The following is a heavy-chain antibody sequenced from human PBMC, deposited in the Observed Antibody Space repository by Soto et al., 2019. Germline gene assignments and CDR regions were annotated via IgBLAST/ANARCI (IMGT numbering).Heavy chain of an antibody. J-gene: IGHJ6*02. Sequence: ASVKVSCKASGYTFTGYYVHWVRQAPGQGLEWMGWINPNSGDTYLAQRFQGRVTMNRDNSRNMVYLEMNGLRPDGTATYFCARPIPRWSYHYGMDVWGHGTTVTVSS. CDR3: ARPIPRWSYHYGMDV. V-gene: IGHV1-2*02. CDR1: GYTFTGYY. D-gene: IGHD2-15*01. CDR2: INPNSGDT.